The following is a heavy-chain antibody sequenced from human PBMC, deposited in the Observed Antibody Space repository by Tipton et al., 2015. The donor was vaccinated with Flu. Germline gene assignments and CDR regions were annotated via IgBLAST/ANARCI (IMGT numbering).Heavy chain of an antibody. CDR2: SHHTGST. D-gene: IGHD4-11*01. Sequence: TLSLTCAVYGGSFSAYYWGWIRQPPGKGLEWIGNSHHTGSTYRNPSLKSRVIISVDRSKNQFSLKLTSVTAADTAVYYCARRDFSNYVSEPKNWFDPWGQGLMVTVSS. J-gene: IGHJ5*02. CDR1: GGSFSAYY. V-gene: IGHV4-34*01. CDR3: ARRDFSNYVSEPKNWFDP.